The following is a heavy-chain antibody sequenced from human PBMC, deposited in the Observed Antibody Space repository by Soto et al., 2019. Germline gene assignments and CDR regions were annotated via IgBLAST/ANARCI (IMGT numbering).Heavy chain of an antibody. Sequence: PGGSLRLSCAASGFTVSSNYMNWVRQAPGKGLEWVSSIYNGGSTYYADSVKGRFTISRDNSKNTLFLQMNSLRADDTAVYYCAKDPNGDYVGAFDSWGQGTLVTVSS. D-gene: IGHD4-17*01. J-gene: IGHJ4*02. CDR1: GFTVSSNY. CDR2: IYNGGST. CDR3: AKDPNGDYVGAFDS. V-gene: IGHV3-66*01.